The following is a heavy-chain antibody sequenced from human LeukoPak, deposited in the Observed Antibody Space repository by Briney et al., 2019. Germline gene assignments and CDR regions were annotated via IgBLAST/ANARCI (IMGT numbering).Heavy chain of an antibody. V-gene: IGHV3-21*01. CDR2: ISSSSSYI. D-gene: IGHD5-12*01. CDR3: ARDNIVNY. CDR1: GFTVSSNY. J-gene: IGHJ4*02. Sequence: PGGSLRLSCAASGFTVSSNYMSWVRQAPGKGLEWVSSISSSSSYIYYADSVKGRFTISRDNAKNSLYLQMNSLRAEDTAVYYCARDNIVNYWGQGTLVTVSS.